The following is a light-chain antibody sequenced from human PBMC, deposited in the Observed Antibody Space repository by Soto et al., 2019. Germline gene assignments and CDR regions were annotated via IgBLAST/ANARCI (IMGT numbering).Light chain of an antibody. CDR3: ETWDSSTYVV. Sequence: QLVLTQSSSASASLGSSVKLTCTLSSAHSSYIIAWHQQQPGKAPRYLMKLEGSGSYNKGSGVPDRFSGSSSGADRYLTISNLQSEDEADYYCETWDSSTYVVFGGRTKLTVL. J-gene: IGLJ2*01. V-gene: IGLV4-60*03. CDR1: SAHSSYI. CDR2: LEGSGSY.